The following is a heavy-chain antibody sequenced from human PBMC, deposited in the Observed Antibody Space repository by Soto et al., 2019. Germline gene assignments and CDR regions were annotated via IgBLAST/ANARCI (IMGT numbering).Heavy chain of an antibody. CDR1: GFTFSSYG. J-gene: IGHJ4*02. D-gene: IGHD6-19*01. CDR3: AKGHSSGWYYFDY. Sequence: QVQLVESGGGVVQPGRSLRLSCAASGFTFSSYGMHWVRQAPGKGLEWVAVISYDGSIKYYADSVKGRFTISRDNSKNTLYLQMNSLRVEDTAVYYCAKGHSSGWYYFDYWGQGTLVTVSS. V-gene: IGHV3-30*18. CDR2: ISYDGSIK.